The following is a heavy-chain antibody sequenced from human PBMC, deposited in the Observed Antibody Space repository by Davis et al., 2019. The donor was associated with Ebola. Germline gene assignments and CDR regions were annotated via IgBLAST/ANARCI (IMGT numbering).Heavy chain of an antibody. Sequence: GESLKISCAASGFTFSSNSMNWVRQAPGKGLEWVSFISSSSNYIYYADSVKGRFTVSRDNAKNSLYLQMNSLRAEDTAVYYCARGATLTGYWYFDLWGRGTLVTVSS. D-gene: IGHD4-17*01. V-gene: IGHV3-21*01. CDR3: ARGATLTGYWYFDL. J-gene: IGHJ2*01. CDR2: ISSSSNYI. CDR1: GFTFSSNS.